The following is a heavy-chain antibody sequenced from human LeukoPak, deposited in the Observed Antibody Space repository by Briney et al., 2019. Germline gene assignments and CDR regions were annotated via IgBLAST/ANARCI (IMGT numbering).Heavy chain of an antibody. V-gene: IGHV3-30-3*01. D-gene: IGHD3-10*01. CDR2: ISYDGSNK. Sequence: GGSLRLSCAASGFTFSSYAMHWVRQAPGKGLEWVAVISYDGSNKYYADSVKGRFTISRDNPKNTLYLQMNSLRAEDTAVYYCARSRGTDYYGSGSWGQGTLVTVSS. CDR1: GFTFSSYA. J-gene: IGHJ4*02. CDR3: ARSRGTDYYGSGS.